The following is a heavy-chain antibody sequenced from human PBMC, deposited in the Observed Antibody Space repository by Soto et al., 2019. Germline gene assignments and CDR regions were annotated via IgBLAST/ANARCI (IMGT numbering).Heavy chain of an antibody. CDR2: IYSGGST. V-gene: IGHV3-53*01. D-gene: IGHD2-15*01. J-gene: IGHJ6*02. Sequence: GGSLRLSCAASGFTVSSNYMSWFRQASGKGVEWVSVIYSGGSTYYADSVKGRFTISRDNSKNTLYLQMNSLRAEDTAVYYCARDLRPGGSIATYYYYGMDVWGQGTTVTVSS. CDR1: GFTVSSNY. CDR3: ARDLRPGGSIATYYYYGMDV.